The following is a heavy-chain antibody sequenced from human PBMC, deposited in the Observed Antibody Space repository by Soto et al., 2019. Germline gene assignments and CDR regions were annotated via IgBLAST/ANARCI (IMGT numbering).Heavy chain of an antibody. Sequence: GGSLRLSCAASGFTFSSYAMHWVRQAPGKGLEYVSAISSNGGSTYYANSVKGRFTISRDNSKNTLYLQMGSLRAEDMAVYYCARGSSSSGYSKAPFDYWGQGTLVTVSS. D-gene: IGHD6-6*01. J-gene: IGHJ4*02. V-gene: IGHV3-64*01. CDR3: ARGSSSSGYSKAPFDY. CDR2: ISSNGGST. CDR1: GFTFSSYA.